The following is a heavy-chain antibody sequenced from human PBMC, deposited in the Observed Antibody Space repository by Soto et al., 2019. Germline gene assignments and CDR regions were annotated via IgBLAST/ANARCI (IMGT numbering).Heavy chain of an antibody. Sequence: EVQLVESGGGLVKPGGSLRLSCAASGFTFSSYRMNWVRQAPGKGLEWVSSMSSSSSYIYYADSVKGRFTISRDNAKNSLYLQMNSLRAEDTAVYYCARVTTAHDYGMDVWGQGTTVTVSS. CDR1: GFTFSSYR. V-gene: IGHV3-21*01. D-gene: IGHD4-17*01. CDR3: ARVTTAHDYGMDV. CDR2: MSSSSSYI. J-gene: IGHJ6*02.